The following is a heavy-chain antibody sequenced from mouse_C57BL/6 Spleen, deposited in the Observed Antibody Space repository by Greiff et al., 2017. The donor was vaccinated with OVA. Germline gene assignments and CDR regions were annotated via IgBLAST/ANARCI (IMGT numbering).Heavy chain of an antibody. CDR3: ARRESAVVATGDAMDY. Sequence: VQLQQPGAELVKPGASVKLSCKASGYTFTSYWMHWVKQRPGRGLEWIGRIDPNSGGTKYNEKFKSKATLTVDKPSSTAYLQLSSLTSEDSAVYYCARRESAVVATGDAMDYWGQGTSVTVSS. V-gene: IGHV1-72*01. J-gene: IGHJ4*01. D-gene: IGHD1-1*01. CDR1: GYTFTSYW. CDR2: IDPNSGGT.